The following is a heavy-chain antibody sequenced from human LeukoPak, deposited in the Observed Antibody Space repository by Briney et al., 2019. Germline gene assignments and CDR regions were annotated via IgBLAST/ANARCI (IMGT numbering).Heavy chain of an antibody. CDR3: ARLNKPGWFDP. J-gene: IGHJ5*02. D-gene: IGHD1-14*01. V-gene: IGHV4-59*08. Sequence: SETLSLTCTVSGDSITGYYWSWIRQPPGRGLDWIGYIYYSGSTNYNPSLNYNPSLKSRVTISVDPSKKQFSLKLTSVTAADTAVYYCARLNKPGWFDPWGQGTLVTVSS. CDR2: IYYSGSTNYNPSL. CDR1: GDSITGYY.